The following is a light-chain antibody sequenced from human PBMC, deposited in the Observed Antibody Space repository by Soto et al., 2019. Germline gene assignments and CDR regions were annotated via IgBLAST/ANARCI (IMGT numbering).Light chain of an antibody. CDR3: QHYYNTPPT. V-gene: IGKV4-1*01. CDR1: QSVLYSSNNKNY. Sequence: DIVMTQSPDSLAVSLGERATINCKSSQSVLYSSNNKNYLSWYQQRPGQPPKLLIYWASTRESGVPDRFSGSGSGTDFTLTISSLQAEDVAVYYRQHYYNTPPTFGGGTKVDIK. CDR2: WAS. J-gene: IGKJ4*01.